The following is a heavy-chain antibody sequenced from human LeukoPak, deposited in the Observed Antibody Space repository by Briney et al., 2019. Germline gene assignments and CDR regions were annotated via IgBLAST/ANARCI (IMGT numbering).Heavy chain of an antibody. CDR3: ARATGDYYDSSGYYYGLCFDY. V-gene: IGHV1-18*01. CDR1: GYTLTSYG. D-gene: IGHD3-22*01. Sequence: ASVKVSCKASGYTLTSYGISWVRQAPGQGLEWMGWISAYNGNTNYAQKLQGRVTMTTDTSTSTAYMELRSLRSDDTAVYYCARATGDYYDSSGYYYGLCFDYWGQGTLVTVSS. CDR2: ISAYNGNT. J-gene: IGHJ4*02.